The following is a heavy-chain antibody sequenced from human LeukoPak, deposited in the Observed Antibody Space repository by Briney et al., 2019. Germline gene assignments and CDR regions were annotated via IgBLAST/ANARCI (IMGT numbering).Heavy chain of an antibody. D-gene: IGHD3-3*01. CDR1: GYTFTSYH. J-gene: IGHJ5*02. V-gene: IGHV1-46*03. CDR3: ARDPYSDTYYDFWSGYTNNWFDP. CDR2: INPSGGST. Sequence: ASVKVSCKASGYTFTSYHMHWVRQAPGQGLEWMGIINPSGGSTSYAQKFQGRVTMTRDTSTSTVYMELSSLRSEDTAVSYCARDPYSDTYYDFWSGYTNNWFDPWGQGTLVTVSS.